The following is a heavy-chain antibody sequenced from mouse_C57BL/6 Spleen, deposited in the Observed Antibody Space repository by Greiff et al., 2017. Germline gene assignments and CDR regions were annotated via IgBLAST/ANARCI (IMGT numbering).Heavy chain of an antibody. D-gene: IGHD2-4*01. CDR2: IDPETGGT. CDR1: GYTFTDYE. J-gene: IGHJ3*01. Sequence: VKLVESGAELVRPGASVTLSCKASGYTFTDYEMHWVKQTPVHGLEWIGAIDPETGGTAYNQKFKGKAILTADKSSSTAYMELRSLTSEDSAVYYCTRSSYDYDGAYWGQGTLVTVSA. CDR3: TRSSYDYDGAY. V-gene: IGHV1-15*01.